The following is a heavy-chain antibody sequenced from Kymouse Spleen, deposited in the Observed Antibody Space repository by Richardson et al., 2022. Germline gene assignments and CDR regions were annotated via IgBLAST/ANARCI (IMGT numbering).Heavy chain of an antibody. CDR3: AREDSSSWYRGGYYYYYGMDV. CDR2: ISSSSSYI. D-gene: IGHD6-13*01. CDR1: GFTFSSYS. V-gene: IGHV3-21*03. J-gene: IGHJ6*02. Sequence: EVQLVESGGGLVKPGGSLRLSCAASGFTFSSYSMNWVRQAPGKGLEWVSSISSSSSYIYYADSVKGRFTISRDNAKNSLYLQMNSLRAEDTAVYYCAREDSSSWYRGGYYYYYGMDVWGQGTTVTVSS.